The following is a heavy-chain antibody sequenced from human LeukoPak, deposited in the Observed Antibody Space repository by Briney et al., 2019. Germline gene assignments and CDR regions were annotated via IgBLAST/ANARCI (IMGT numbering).Heavy chain of an antibody. D-gene: IGHD3-22*01. J-gene: IGHJ3*02. V-gene: IGHV3-21*04. CDR1: GFTFSSYS. Sequence: GGSLRLSCAASGFTFSSYSMNWVRQAPGKGLEWVSSISSSSSYIYYADSVKGRFTISRDNAKNSLYLQMNSLRAEDMALYYCAKGKDYYDSSGYYDAFDIWGQGTMVTVSS. CDR3: AKGKDYYDSSGYYDAFDI. CDR2: ISSSSSYI.